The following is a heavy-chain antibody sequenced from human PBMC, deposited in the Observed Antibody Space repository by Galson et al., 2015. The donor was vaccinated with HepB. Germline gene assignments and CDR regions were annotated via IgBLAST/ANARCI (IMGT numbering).Heavy chain of an antibody. CDR1: GFTFSSYA. V-gene: IGHV3-23*01. D-gene: IGHD3-3*01. J-gene: IGHJ6*02. CDR3: AKDRGNYDFWSGYLGRFRRRGMDV. CDR2: ISGSGGST. Sequence: SLRLSCAASGFTFSSYAMSWVRQAPGKGLEWVSAISGSGGSTYYADSVKGRFTISRDNSKNTLYLQMNSLRAEDTAVYYCAKDRGNYDFWSGYLGRFRRRGMDVWGQGTTVTVSS.